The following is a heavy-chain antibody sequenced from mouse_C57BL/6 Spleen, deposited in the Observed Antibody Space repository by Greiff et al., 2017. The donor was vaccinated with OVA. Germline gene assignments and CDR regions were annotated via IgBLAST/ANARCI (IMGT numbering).Heavy chain of an antibody. CDR1: GYTFTSYG. D-gene: IGHD1-1*01. CDR2: IYPRSGNT. CDR3: ARSRYYGSSYGYFDV. J-gene: IGHJ1*03. V-gene: IGHV1-81*01. Sequence: VQLQQSGAELARPGASVKLSCKASGYTFTSYGISWVKQRTGQGLERIGEIYPRSGNTYYNEKFKGKATLTADKSSSTAYMELRSLTSEDSAVYFCARSRYYGSSYGYFDVWGTGTTVTVSS.